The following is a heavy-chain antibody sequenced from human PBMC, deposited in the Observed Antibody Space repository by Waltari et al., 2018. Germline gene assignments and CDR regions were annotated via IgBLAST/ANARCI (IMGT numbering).Heavy chain of an antibody. D-gene: IGHD4-17*01. CDR1: GFTYSMYW. CDR3: ARGARRTTVTTGWWYFDL. J-gene: IGHJ2*01. V-gene: IGHV3-74*01. CDR2: SNSDGSST. Sequence: EVQLVESGGGLVQPGGSMSLSCAASGFTYSMYWMHWVRQAPGKGLVWVSRSNSDGSSTSYADSVKGRFTISKDNAKNTVYLQINSLRAEDTAIYYCARGARRTTVTTGWWYFDLWGRGTLVTVSS.